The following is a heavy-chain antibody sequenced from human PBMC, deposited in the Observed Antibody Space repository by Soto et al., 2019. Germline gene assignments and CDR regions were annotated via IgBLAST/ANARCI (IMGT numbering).Heavy chain of an antibody. V-gene: IGHV4-4*02. CDR2: VYHTGTT. D-gene: IGHD2-15*01. Sequence: QLRESGPGLVKPSGTLSLTCFVSGASISSTYWWSGVRQTPGKRLAWIGQVYHTGTTSYNPSLKNRVTISFDKSINQFSLRLTSMTAADTAVYYCATLPPRIVVVMTDLPTWGQGTLVTVSS. CDR3: ATLPPRIVVVMTDLPT. CDR1: GASISSTYW. J-gene: IGHJ5*02.